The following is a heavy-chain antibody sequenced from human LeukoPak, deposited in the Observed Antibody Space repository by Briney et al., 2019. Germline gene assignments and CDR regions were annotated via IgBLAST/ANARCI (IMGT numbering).Heavy chain of an antibody. J-gene: IGHJ4*02. Sequence: GASVKVSCKASGYTFTGYYMHWVRQAPGQGLEWMGWINPNSGGTNYAQKFQGRVTMTRDTSISTAYMELSGLRSDDTAVYYCARVRGRGYDSSGPQRWGQGTLVTVSS. CDR3: ARVRGRGYDSSGPQR. D-gene: IGHD3-22*01. CDR1: GYTFTGYY. V-gene: IGHV1-2*02. CDR2: INPNSGGT.